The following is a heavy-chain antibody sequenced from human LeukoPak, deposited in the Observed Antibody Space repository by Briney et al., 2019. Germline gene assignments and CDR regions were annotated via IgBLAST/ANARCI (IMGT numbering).Heavy chain of an antibody. CDR3: ARRGYCGGDCYSFDY. Sequence: SETLSLTCTVSGYSISSGYYWGWIRQPPGKGLEWIGSIYHSGSTYYNPSLKSRVTISVDTSKNQFSLKLGSVTAADTAVYYCARRGYCGGDCYSFDYWGQGTLVTVSS. D-gene: IGHD2-21*02. CDR1: GYSISSGYY. J-gene: IGHJ4*02. V-gene: IGHV4-38-2*02. CDR2: IYHSGST.